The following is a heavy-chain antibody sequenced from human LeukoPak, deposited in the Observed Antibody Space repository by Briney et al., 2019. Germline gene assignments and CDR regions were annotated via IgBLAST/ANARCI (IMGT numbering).Heavy chain of an antibody. V-gene: IGHV4-34*01. CDR1: GGSFSGYY. Sequence: PSETLSLTCAVYGGSFSGYYWSWIRQPPGKGLEWIGEINHSGSTNYNPSLKSRVTISVDTSKNQFSLKLSSVTAADTAVYYRARRGHGYSYGYSYWGQGTLVTVSS. D-gene: IGHD5-18*01. J-gene: IGHJ4*02. CDR2: INHSGST. CDR3: ARRGHGYSYGYSY.